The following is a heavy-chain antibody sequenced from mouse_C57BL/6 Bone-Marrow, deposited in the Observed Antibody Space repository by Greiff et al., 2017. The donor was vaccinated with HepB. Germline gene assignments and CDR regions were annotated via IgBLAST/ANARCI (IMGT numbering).Heavy chain of an antibody. CDR2: GQGLEWSG. Sequence: QVQLQQSGPELARPWASVKISCQAFYTFSRRVHFAIRDPNSWMQWVKQRPGQGLEWSGAIYPGNGVTGYNQKSKAKATLTADKSSSTAYMQLSSLTSEDSAVYYCACGSFDYWGQGTTLTVSS. V-gene: IGHV1-87*01. J-gene: IGHJ2*01. CDR1: YTFSR. CDR3: SEDSAVYYCACGSFDY.